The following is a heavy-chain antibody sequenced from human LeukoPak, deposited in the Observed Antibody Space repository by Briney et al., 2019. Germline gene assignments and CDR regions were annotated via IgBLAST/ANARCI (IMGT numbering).Heavy chain of an antibody. J-gene: IGHJ4*02. CDR2: MNPNSGNT. CDR3: ARGTRDYDILTGYSKPRFDC. V-gene: IGHV1-8*01. Sequence: ASVKVSCKASGYTFTSYDINWVRQATGQGLEWMGWMNPNSGNTAYAQKFQGRVTMTRNTSTSTAYMELSSLRSDDTAVYYCARGTRDYDILTGYSKPRFDCWGQGTLVTVSS. D-gene: IGHD3-9*01. CDR1: GYTFTSYD.